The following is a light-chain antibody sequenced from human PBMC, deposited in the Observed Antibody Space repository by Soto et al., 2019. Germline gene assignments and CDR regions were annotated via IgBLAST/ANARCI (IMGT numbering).Light chain of an antibody. V-gene: IGKV3-20*01. Sequence: IVLTQSPGTLSLSPGERATLSCRASQSVSSSYLAWYQQKPGQAPRLLIYGASSRATGIPDRFSGSGAGTDVTLTISRLEPEDLAVYDCQQYGSSPITFGPGTKVDIK. J-gene: IGKJ3*01. CDR1: QSVSSSY. CDR2: GAS. CDR3: QQYGSSPIT.